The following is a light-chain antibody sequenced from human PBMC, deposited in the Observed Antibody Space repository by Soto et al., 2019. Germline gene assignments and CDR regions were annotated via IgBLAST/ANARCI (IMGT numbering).Light chain of an antibody. CDR2: DAS. Sequence: DIQMTQSPSSLSASVGDRVTITCQASQDISNYLNWYQQKPGKAPKLLIYDASNLETGVPARFSGRGSGTDFTFTISSLQPEDIATYYCEQYDNLPPFTFGTGTKVDIK. J-gene: IGKJ3*01. CDR1: QDISNY. V-gene: IGKV1-33*01. CDR3: EQYDNLPPFT.